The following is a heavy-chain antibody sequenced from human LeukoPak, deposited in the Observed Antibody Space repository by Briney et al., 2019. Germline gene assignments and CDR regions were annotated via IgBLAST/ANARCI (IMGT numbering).Heavy chain of an antibody. Sequence: SETLSLTCAVYGGSFSGYYWSWIRQPPGKGLEWIGEINHIGSTNYNPSLKSRVTIPVDTSKNQFSLKLSSVTAADTAVYYCARRALRAITIFGVVTAWFDPWGQGTLVTVSS. CDR2: INHIGST. CDR1: GGSFSGYY. J-gene: IGHJ5*02. D-gene: IGHD3-3*01. V-gene: IGHV4-34*01. CDR3: ARRALRAITIFGVVTAWFDP.